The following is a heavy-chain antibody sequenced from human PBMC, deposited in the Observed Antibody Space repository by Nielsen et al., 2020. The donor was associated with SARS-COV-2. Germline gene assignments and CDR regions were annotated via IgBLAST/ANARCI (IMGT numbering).Heavy chain of an antibody. Sequence: WVRQAPGQRLEWMGWINAGNGNTKYSQKFQGRVTMTTDTSTSTAYMELRSLRSDDTAVYYCARGAMDGYGSSWYLYYYYYMDVWGKGTTVTVS. CDR3: ARGAMDGYGSSWYLYYYYYMDV. J-gene: IGHJ6*03. CDR2: INAGNGNT. V-gene: IGHV1-18*01. D-gene: IGHD6-13*01.